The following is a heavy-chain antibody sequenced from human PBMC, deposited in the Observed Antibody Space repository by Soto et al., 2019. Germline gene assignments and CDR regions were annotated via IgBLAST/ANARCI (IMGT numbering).Heavy chain of an antibody. CDR1: GGTFSSYS. CDR3: ARDGGRHSGGIDY. D-gene: IGHD1-26*01. J-gene: IGHJ4*02. Sequence: QVQLVQSGAEVKKPGSSVKVSCTASGGTFSSYSINWVRQAPGQGLEWMGEIIPICGTANYAQKFQGRVTITADESTSTASMELSSLRSADTAVYYCARDGGRHSGGIDYWGQGTLVTVSS. V-gene: IGHV1-69*01. CDR2: IIPICGTA.